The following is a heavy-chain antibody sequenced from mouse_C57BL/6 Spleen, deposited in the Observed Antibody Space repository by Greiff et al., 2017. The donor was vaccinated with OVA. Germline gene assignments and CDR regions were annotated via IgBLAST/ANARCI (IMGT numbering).Heavy chain of an antibody. J-gene: IGHJ3*01. V-gene: IGHV1-76*01. Sequence: VKLMESGAELVRPGASVKLSCKASGYTFTDYYINWVKQRPGQGLEWIARLYPGSGNTYYNEKFKGKATLTAEKSSSTAYMQLSSLTSEDSAVYFCAREGYDSAWFAYWGQGTLVTVSA. CDR3: AREGYDSAWFAY. D-gene: IGHD2-4*01. CDR2: LYPGSGNT. CDR1: GYTFTDYY.